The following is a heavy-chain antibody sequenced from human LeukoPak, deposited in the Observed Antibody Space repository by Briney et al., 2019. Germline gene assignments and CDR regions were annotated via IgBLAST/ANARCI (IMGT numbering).Heavy chain of an antibody. D-gene: IGHD6-19*01. CDR3: ARMAVAGSGYFDY. CDR1: GYSISSGYY. V-gene: IGHV4-38-2*01. Sequence: KSSETLSLTCAVSGYSISSGYYWGWIRQPPGKGLEWIGSIYHSGSTYYNPSLKSRVTISVDTSKNQFSLKLSSVTAADTAVYYCARMAVAGSGYFDYWGQGTLVTVSS. CDR2: IYHSGST. J-gene: IGHJ4*02.